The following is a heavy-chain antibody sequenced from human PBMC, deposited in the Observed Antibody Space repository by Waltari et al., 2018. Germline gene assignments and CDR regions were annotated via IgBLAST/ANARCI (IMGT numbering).Heavy chain of an antibody. CDR1: GGSISSYY. CDR2: IYYSGST. V-gene: IGHV4-59*01. CDR3: ARGGAATVQTYLFDY. D-gene: IGHD4-17*01. J-gene: IGHJ4*02. Sequence: QVQLQESGPGLVKPSETLSLTCTVSGGSISSYYWSWIRQPPGKGLEWIGYIYYSGSTNYNPSLKSRVTISVDTSKNQFSLKLSSVTAADTAVYYCARGGAATVQTYLFDYWGQGTLVTVSS.